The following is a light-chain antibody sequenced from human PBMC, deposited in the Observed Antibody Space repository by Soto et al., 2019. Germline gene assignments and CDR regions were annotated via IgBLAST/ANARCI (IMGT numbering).Light chain of an antibody. CDR2: VAS. Sequence: DIQMTQSLSSLSASVGDRVTITCRASQSISNYLSWYQQKPGKAPNFLIYVASTLQSGVPSRFSGSGSGTHFTLTLSSLQPEDVATYYCQQTFGPPYTFGQGTKLEIK. J-gene: IGKJ2*01. CDR3: QQTFGPPYT. CDR1: QSISNY. V-gene: IGKV1-39*01.